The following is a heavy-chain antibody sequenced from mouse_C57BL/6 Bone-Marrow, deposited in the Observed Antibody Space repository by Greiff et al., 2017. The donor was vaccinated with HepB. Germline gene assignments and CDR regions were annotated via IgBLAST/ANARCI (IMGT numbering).Heavy chain of an antibody. V-gene: IGHV1-63*01. J-gene: IGHJ3*01. Sequence: VQVVESGAELVRPGTSVKMSCKASGYTFTNYWIGWAKQRPGHGLEWIGDIYPGGGYTNYNEKFKGKATLTADKSSSTAYMQFSSLTSEDSAIYYCARGGCCYAFAYWGQGTLVTVSA. D-gene: IGHD6-5*01. CDR3: ARGGCCYAFAY. CDR1: GYTFTNYW. CDR2: IYPGGGYT.